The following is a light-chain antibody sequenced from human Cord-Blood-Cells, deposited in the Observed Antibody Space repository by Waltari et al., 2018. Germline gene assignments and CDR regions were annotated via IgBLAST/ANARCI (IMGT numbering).Light chain of an antibody. CDR1: QSVSSN. CDR3: QQYNNWPSLT. CDR2: GAS. V-gene: IGKV3-15*01. J-gene: IGKJ4*01. Sequence: EIVMTQSPATLSVSPGERATLSCRASQSVSSNLAWYQQKPGQAPRLLIYGASTSATGIPAMFSGSGSGTEFTLTISSLQSDDVAVYYCQQYNNWPSLTFGGGTKVEIK.